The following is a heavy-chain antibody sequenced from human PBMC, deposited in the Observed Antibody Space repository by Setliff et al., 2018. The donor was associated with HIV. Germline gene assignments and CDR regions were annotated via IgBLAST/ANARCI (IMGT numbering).Heavy chain of an antibody. CDR2: IYYSGNI. CDR3: ARSTSGSQRGAFDV. V-gene: IGHV4-28*05. Sequence: SETLSLTCAVSGYSISDTNWWGWIRQPPGKGLEWIGYIYYSGNIYYNPSLKSRVTMSVDTSKNQFSLKLRSVTAVDTAVYYCARSTSGSQRGAFDVWGQGTMVTVAS. CDR1: GYSISDTNW. J-gene: IGHJ3*01. D-gene: IGHD6-25*01.